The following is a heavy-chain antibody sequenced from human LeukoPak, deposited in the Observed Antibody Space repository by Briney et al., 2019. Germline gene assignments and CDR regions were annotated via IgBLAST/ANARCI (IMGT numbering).Heavy chain of an antibody. J-gene: IGHJ4*02. V-gene: IGHV4-39*01. CDR1: GGSISSSSYY. CDR2: IYYSGST. CDR3: ARSEPGYDFWSGYYPFDY. Sequence: SETLSLTCTVSGGSISSSSYYWGWIRQPPGKGLEWIGSIYYSGSTYYNPSLKSRVTISVDTSKNQFSLKLSSVTAADTAVYYCARSEPGYDFWSGYYPFDYWGQGTLVTVSS. D-gene: IGHD3-3*01.